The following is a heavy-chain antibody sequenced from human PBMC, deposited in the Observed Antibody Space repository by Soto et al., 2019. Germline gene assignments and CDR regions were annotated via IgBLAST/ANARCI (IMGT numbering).Heavy chain of an antibody. V-gene: IGHV1-69*01. Sequence: QVHLVQSGAEVKRPGSSVRVSCRASGGTFYTYAFTWVRQAPGQGLEWMGGITPMIGTTKYAQKFHGRVTFSADESASTAYRELSNLRSDAPAVYYCARDVSVMTSVFGFWGQGTLITVSS. CDR3: ARDVSVMTSVFGF. J-gene: IGHJ4*02. CDR1: GGTFYTYA. CDR2: ITPMIGTT. D-gene: IGHD3-10*01.